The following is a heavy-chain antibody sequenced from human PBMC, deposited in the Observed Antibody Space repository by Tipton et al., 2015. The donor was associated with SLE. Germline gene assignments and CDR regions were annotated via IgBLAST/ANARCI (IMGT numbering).Heavy chain of an antibody. CDR1: DGSFSGHY. Sequence: TLSLTCAVYDGSFSGHYWSWIRQPPGKGLEWIGYIYYSGSTNYNPSLKSRVTISVDTSKNQFSLKLGSVTAADTAVYYCARFHLKSYYEFDSWGQGTLVTVSS. V-gene: IGHV4-59*11. CDR3: ARFHLKSYYEFDS. CDR2: IYYSGST. D-gene: IGHD1-26*01. J-gene: IGHJ5*01.